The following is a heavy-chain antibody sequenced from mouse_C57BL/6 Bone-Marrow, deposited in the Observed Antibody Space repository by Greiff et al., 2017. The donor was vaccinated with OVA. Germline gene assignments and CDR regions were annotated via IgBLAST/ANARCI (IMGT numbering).Heavy chain of an antibody. CDR1: GYTFTSYW. Sequence: QVQLQQPGAELVKPGASVKLSCKASGYTFTSYWMHWVKQRPGQGLEWIGLIHPNSGSTNYNEKFKSKATLTVDKSSSTAYMQLSSRTSEDSAVSSCARSGGYYPCYSDYWGQGTTLTVSS. V-gene: IGHV1-64*01. CDR3: ARSGGYYPCYSDY. J-gene: IGHJ2*01. D-gene: IGHD2-3*01. CDR2: IHPNSGST.